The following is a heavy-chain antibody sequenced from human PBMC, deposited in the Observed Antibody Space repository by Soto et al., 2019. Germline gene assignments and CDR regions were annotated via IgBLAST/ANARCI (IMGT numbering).Heavy chain of an antibody. J-gene: IGHJ4*02. D-gene: IGHD2-15*01. CDR3: TTEAPGGSNFDY. Sequence: GGSLRLCCAASGFTFSHAWMSWVRQAPGKGLEWVGRVRSKSDGGTTDYAAPVKGRFTISRDDSKNTLYLQMNSLKTEDTAVYYCTTEAPGGSNFDYWGQGTLVTVSS. V-gene: IGHV3-15*01. CDR1: GFTFSHAW. CDR2: VRSKSDGGTT.